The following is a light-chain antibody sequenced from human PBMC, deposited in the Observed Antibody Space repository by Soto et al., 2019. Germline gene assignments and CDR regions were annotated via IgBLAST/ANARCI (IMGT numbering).Light chain of an antibody. CDR3: SSYTTRSTLV. J-gene: IGLJ2*01. Sequence: QSVLTQPASVSGSPGQSITISCTGTSSDDGAYDFVSWYQHSPGKAPKLVTFDVTHRPPGISDRFSGSKSANTASLTISGLQAADEAFYYCSSYTTRSTLVFGGGTKLTVL. CDR2: DVT. V-gene: IGLV2-14*01. CDR1: SSDDGAYDF.